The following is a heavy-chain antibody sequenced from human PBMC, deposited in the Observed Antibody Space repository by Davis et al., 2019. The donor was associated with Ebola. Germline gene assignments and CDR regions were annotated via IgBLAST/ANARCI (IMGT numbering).Heavy chain of an antibody. Sequence: ASVKVSCKASGYTFTSYAMHWVRQAPGQRREWMGWINAGNGNTKYSQKFQGRVTMTTDTSTSTAYMELRSLRSDDTAVYYCARDATYYFDSSGYYIAPNDAFDIWGQGTMVTVSS. CDR3: ARDATYYFDSSGYYIAPNDAFDI. CDR1: GYTFTSYA. V-gene: IGHV1-3*01. CDR2: INAGNGNT. J-gene: IGHJ3*02. D-gene: IGHD3-22*01.